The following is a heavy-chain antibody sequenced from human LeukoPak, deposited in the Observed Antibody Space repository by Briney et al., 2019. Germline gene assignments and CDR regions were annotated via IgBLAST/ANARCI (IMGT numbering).Heavy chain of an antibody. V-gene: IGHV4-34*01. Sequence: SETLSLTCAVSGGSFSGYYWSWIRQPPGKGLEWIGEINHSGSTNYNPSLKSRVTISVDTSKNQFSLKLSYVTTADTAVCYFAGDPYSGWFDYWGQGTLVTVSS. D-gene: IGHD6-19*01. CDR2: INHSGST. CDR3: AGDPYSGWFDY. J-gene: IGHJ4*02. CDR1: GGSFSGYY.